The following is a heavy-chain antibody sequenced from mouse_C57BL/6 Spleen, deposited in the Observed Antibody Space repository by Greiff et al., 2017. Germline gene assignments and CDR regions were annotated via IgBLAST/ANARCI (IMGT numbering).Heavy chain of an antibody. Sequence: VQLQQSGAELVRPGASVTLSCKASGYTFTDYEMHWVKQTPVHGLEWIGAIEPETGGTAYNQKFKGKAILTADKSSSTAYMERRSLTSEDSAVYYFTEGYWFAYWGQGTLVTVSA. CDR2: IEPETGGT. CDR1: GYTFTDYE. J-gene: IGHJ3*01. V-gene: IGHV1-15*01. CDR3: TEGYWFAY.